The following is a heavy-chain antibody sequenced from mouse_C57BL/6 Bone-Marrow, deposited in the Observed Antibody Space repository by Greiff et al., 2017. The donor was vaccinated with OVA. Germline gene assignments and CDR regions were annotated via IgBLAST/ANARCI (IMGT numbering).Heavy chain of an antibody. J-gene: IGHJ3*01. CDR3: ARRGNGYSSFAY. Sequence: EVQGVESGGGLVKPGGSLKLSCAASGFTFSSYTMSWVRQTPEKRLEWVATISGGGGNTYYPDSVKGRFTISRDNAKNTLYLQMSSLRSEDTALYYCARRGNGYSSFAYWGQGTLVTVSA. V-gene: IGHV5-9*01. D-gene: IGHD2-3*01. CDR2: ISGGGGNT. CDR1: GFTFSSYT.